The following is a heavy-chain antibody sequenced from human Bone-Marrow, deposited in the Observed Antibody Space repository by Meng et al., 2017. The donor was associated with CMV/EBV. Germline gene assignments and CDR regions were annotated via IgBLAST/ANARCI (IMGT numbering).Heavy chain of an antibody. CDR2: IYPGDSDT. Sequence: GGSLRLSCKGSGYSFTSYWIGWVRQMPGKGLEWMGIIYPGDSDTRYSPSFQGQVTISADKSISTAYLQWSSLKAADTAMYYCARPRVEYSRPDYAFDIWGQRTMVTVSS. D-gene: IGHD6-6*01. CDR1: GYSFTSYW. V-gene: IGHV5-51*01. CDR3: ARPRVEYSRPDYAFDI. J-gene: IGHJ3*02.